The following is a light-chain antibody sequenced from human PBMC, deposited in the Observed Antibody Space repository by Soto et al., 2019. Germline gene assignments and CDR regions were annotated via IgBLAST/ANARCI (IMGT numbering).Light chain of an antibody. V-gene: IGKV3-20*01. CDR2: AAS. CDR3: QQYGSSRWP. CDR1: QSVSSNY. J-gene: IGKJ1*01. Sequence: EIVLAQSPGTLSLSPGERATLSCRASQSVSSNYLAWYQQKPGQAPRLLIYAASSRATGIPDRFSGSGSGTDFTLTISRLEPEDFAVYYCQQYGSSRWPFGQGAKVEV.